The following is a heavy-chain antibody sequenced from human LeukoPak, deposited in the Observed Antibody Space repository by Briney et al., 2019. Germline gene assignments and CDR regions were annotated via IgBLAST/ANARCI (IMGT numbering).Heavy chain of an antibody. CDR2: IYYSGNT. V-gene: IGHV4-31*03. J-gene: IGHJ4*02. Sequence: PSQTLSLTCTVSGGSISSGGHYWSWIRQHPGTGLEWIVNIYYSGNTYYNPSLKSRVTISVYTSKNQFSLKLSSVTAADTAVYYCARADYLDSSGYFGKFESGGQGTLVTVS. CDR1: GGSISSGGHY. D-gene: IGHD3-22*01. CDR3: ARADYLDSSGYFGKFES.